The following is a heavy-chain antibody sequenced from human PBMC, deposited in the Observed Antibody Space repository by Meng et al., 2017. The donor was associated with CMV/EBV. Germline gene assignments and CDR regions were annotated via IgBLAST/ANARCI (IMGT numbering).Heavy chain of an antibody. J-gene: IGHJ5*02. CDR3: ARVYCSGGSCYGNWFDP. Sequence: QLKESGPGLAKPSQTLSPTCTVSGGSISSGDYYWSWIRQPPGKGLEWIGYIYYSGSTYYNPSLKSRVTISVDTSKNQFSLKLSSVTAADTAVYYCARVYCSGGSCYGNWFDPWGQGTLVTVSS. CDR1: GGSISSGDYY. CDR2: IYYSGST. D-gene: IGHD2-15*01. V-gene: IGHV4-30-4*08.